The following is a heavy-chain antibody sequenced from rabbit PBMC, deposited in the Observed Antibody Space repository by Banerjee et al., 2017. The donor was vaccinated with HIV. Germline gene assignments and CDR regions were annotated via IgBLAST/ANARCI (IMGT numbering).Heavy chain of an antibody. J-gene: IGHJ4*01. CDR2: IYTGSGTT. CDR1: GLDFSSSYW. D-gene: IGHD4-1*01. V-gene: IGHV1S43*01. CDR3: ARDLAGVIGWNFNL. Sequence: QSLEESGGDLVKPGASLTLTCTASGLDFSSSYWICWVRQAPGKGLEWIACIYTGSGTTYYASWAKGRFTISRSTSLNTVDLKMTSLTAADTATYFCARDLAGVIGWNFNLWGPGTLVTVS.